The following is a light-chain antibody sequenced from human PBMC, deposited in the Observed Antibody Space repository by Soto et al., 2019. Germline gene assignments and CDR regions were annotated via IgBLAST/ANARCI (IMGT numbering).Light chain of an antibody. CDR3: QQYGSSPLT. Sequence: EIVLTQSPGTLSLSPGERATLSCRASQSVSSSFLAWYQQKPGQAPRLLIYGASSRATGIPDKFSGSGSGTDVTLAISRLEPDDVAVYYWQQYGSSPLTFGGGTKVEIK. J-gene: IGKJ4*02. CDR2: GAS. CDR1: QSVSSSF. V-gene: IGKV3-20*01.